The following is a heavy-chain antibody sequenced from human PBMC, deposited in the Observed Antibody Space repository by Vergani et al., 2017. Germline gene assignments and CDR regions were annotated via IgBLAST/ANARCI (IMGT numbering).Heavy chain of an antibody. Sequence: EVQLLESGGGLVQPGGSLRLSCAASGFTFSSYAMSWVRQAPGKGLEWVSAISGSGGSTYSADSVKGRFTISRDNSKNTLYLQMNSLRAEDTAVYYCARGCSLSSGGSCYYSGGMDVWGQGTTVTVSS. CDR2: ISGSGGST. CDR3: ARGCSLSSGGSCYYSGGMDV. CDR1: GFTFSSYA. J-gene: IGHJ6*02. D-gene: IGHD2-15*01. V-gene: IGHV3-23*01.